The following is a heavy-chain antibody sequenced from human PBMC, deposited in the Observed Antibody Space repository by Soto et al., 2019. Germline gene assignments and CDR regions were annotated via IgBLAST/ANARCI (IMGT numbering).Heavy chain of an antibody. V-gene: IGHV3-21*01. CDR2: ISSSSSYI. CDR1: GFTFSSYS. CDR3: ARALGLDFWSGYPEGTLDY. Sequence: GGSLRLSCAASGFTFSSYSMNWVGQAPGKGLEWVSSISSSSSYIYYADSVKGRFTISRDNAKNSLYLQMNSLRAEDTAVYYCARALGLDFWSGYPEGTLDYWGQGT. J-gene: IGHJ4*02. D-gene: IGHD3-3*01.